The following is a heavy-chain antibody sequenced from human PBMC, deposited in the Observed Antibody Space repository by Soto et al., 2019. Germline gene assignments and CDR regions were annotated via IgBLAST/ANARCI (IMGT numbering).Heavy chain of an antibody. Sequence: SETLSLTCAVSGASVRSYHWSWIRQAAGKGLEWIGRVQMSGTTNYNPSLKTRVTMSLDTSRNEVSLTMTSVTAADTAVYFCAKDRSTMRWFDPWGQGILVTVSS. CDR2: VQMSGTT. CDR1: GASVRSYH. D-gene: IGHD1-1*01. J-gene: IGHJ5*02. V-gene: IGHV4-4*07. CDR3: AKDRSTMRWFDP.